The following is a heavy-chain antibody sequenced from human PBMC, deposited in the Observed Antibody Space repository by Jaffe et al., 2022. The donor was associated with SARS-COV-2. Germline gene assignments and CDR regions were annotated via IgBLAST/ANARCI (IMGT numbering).Heavy chain of an antibody. V-gene: IGHV4-39*01. CDR3: ARHSVQWLVPSDLYYFDY. J-gene: IGHJ4*02. CDR2: IYYSGST. D-gene: IGHD6-19*01. CDR1: GGSISSSSYY. Sequence: QLQLQESGPGLVKPSETLSLTCTVSGGSISSSSYYWGWIRQPPGKGLEWIGSIYYSGSTYYNPSLKSRVTISVDTSKNQFSLKLSSVTAADTAVYYCARHSVQWLVPSDLYYFDYWGQGTLVTVSS.